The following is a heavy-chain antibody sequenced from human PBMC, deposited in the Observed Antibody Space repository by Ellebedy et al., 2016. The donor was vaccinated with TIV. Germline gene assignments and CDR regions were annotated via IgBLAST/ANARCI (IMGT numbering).Heavy chain of an antibody. CDR1: GGTFSSYA. D-gene: IGHD3-9*01. Sequence: SVKVSCXASGGTFSSYAISWVRQAPGQGLEWMGGIIPIFGTANYAQKFQGRVTITADESTSTAYMELSSLRSDDTAVYYCARDYRYAGDNWFDPWGQGTLVTVSS. CDR3: ARDYRYAGDNWFDP. CDR2: IIPIFGTA. J-gene: IGHJ5*02. V-gene: IGHV1-69*13.